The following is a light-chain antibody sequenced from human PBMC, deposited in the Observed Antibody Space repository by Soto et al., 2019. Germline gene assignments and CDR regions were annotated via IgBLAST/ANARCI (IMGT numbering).Light chain of an antibody. CDR1: SSDVGGYNY. Sequence: QSALTQPASVSGSPGQSITISCTGTSSDVGGYNYVSWYQQRPGKAPKVMIYDVSNRPSGVSNRFSGSKSGNTASLTISGLQAEDEADYYSSSSTSSSLYVFGPGTKVTGL. CDR3: SSSTSSSLYV. V-gene: IGLV2-14*01. CDR2: DVS. J-gene: IGLJ1*01.